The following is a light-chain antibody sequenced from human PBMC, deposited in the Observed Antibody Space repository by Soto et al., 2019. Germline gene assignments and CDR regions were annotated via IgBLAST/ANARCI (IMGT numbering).Light chain of an antibody. V-gene: IGLV2-14*01. CDR1: NGDVGGYNY. CDR3: GAYTSINTRV. J-gene: IGLJ1*01. CDR2: EVS. Sequence: QSALTQPASVSGSPGQSITISCTGTNGDVGGYNYVSWYQHHPGKAPKLMIYEVSNRPSGVSNRFSGSKSGNTASLTISGLQAEDEADYYCGAYTSINTRVFGTGTKLTVL.